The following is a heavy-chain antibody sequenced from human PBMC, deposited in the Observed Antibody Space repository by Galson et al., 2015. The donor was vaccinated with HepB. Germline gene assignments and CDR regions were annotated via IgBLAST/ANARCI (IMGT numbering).Heavy chain of an antibody. J-gene: IGHJ5*02. D-gene: IGHD6-13*01. Sequence: SLRLSCAASGFTFSTYSMHWVRQAPGKGLEWVSYIRGSGSTIYYADSVKGRFTISRDNAKNSLFLQMNSLGAEDTAVYYCARDGQAGYSSSWYNWFDPWGQGTLVTVSS. CDR1: GFTFSTYS. CDR2: IRGSGSTI. V-gene: IGHV3-48*01. CDR3: ARDGQAGYSSSWYNWFDP.